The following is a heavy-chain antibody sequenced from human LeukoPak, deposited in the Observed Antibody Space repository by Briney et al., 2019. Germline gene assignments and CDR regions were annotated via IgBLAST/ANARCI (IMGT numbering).Heavy chain of an antibody. D-gene: IGHD3-10*01. CDR1: GGSTSNSF. CDR3: ARDGLVPVRGSYYGMDV. Sequence: SETLSLTCTVSGGSTSNSFWSWIRQPAGKGLEWIGRIYTDGSTNSNPSLRSRLTMSLDTSKNQFSLKLSSVTAADTAVYYCARDGLVPVRGSYYGMDVWGQGTTVTVSS. J-gene: IGHJ6*02. V-gene: IGHV4-4*07. CDR2: IYTDGST.